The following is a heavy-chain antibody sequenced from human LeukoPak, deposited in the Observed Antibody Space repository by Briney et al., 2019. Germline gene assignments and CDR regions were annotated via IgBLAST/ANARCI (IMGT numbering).Heavy chain of an antibody. J-gene: IGHJ4*02. V-gene: IGHV4-39*01. D-gene: IGHD4-17*01. Sequence: PSETLSLTCTVSGVSISSSNSYWGWIRQPPGKGLEWIGSIYYSGNTYYNASLKSQVSISIDTSKNQFSLRLTSVTAADTAVYFCARGVVDDDDSPALDYWGQGTLVTVSS. CDR2: IYYSGNT. CDR3: ARGVVDDDDSPALDY. CDR1: GVSISSSNSY.